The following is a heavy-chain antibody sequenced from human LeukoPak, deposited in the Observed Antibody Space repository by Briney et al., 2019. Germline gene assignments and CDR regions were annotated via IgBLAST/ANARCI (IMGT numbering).Heavy chain of an antibody. J-gene: IGHJ3*02. CDR3: ARDSVDIVATIFGAGAFDI. D-gene: IGHD5-12*01. Sequence: PSETLSLTCTDSGGPISSYYWRWIRQPAGKGLEWIGRIYTSGSTNYNPSLKSRVTMSVDTSKNQFSLKLSSVTAADTAVYYCARDSVDIVATIFGAGAFDIWGQGTMVTVSS. CDR2: IYTSGST. CDR1: GGPISSYY. V-gene: IGHV4-4*07.